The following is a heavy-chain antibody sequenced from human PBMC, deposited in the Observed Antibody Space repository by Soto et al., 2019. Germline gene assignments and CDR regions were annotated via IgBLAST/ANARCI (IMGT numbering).Heavy chain of an antibody. D-gene: IGHD2-2*01. CDR3: AKIGRSGTRPWYMDV. CDR2: ISGSGGST. J-gene: IGHJ6*03. CDR1: GFTFSSYA. V-gene: IGHV3-23*01. Sequence: GGSLRLSCAASGFTFSSYAMSWVRQAPGKGLEWVSAISGSGGSTYYADSVKGRFTISRDNSKNTLYLQMNSLRAEDTAVYYCAKIGRSGTRPWYMDVWGTGITVTVSS.